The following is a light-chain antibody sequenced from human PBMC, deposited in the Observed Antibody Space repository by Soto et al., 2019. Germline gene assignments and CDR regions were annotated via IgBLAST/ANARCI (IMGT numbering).Light chain of an antibody. Sequence: DIQLTQSPPTLSASVGDRVTITCRASQSIRYYLAWYQQMPGKAPKLLIYGSSSLQSGVPSRFSGSGSATEITLTISSLQPDDFATYFCQHHNSYSQTFSQGTKVEIK. J-gene: IGKJ1*01. CDR2: GSS. CDR1: QSIRYY. CDR3: QHHNSYSQT. V-gene: IGKV1-5*01.